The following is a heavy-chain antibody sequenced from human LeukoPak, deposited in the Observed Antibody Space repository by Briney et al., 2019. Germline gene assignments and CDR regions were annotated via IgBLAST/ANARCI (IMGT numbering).Heavy chain of an antibody. CDR1: EFTFSTFG. J-gene: IGHJ4*02. CDR2: IRYDGCNK. D-gene: IGHD5-18*01. Sequence: GGSLRLSCAASEFTFSTFGMHWVRQAPGKGLEWVAFIRYDGCNKYYADSVKGRFTISRHNHKNKLYLQMNRLRAEDTGVYCCAKDTRGGYSYGYFDYCGQGTLVTVSS. V-gene: IGHV3-30*02. CDR3: AKDTRGGYSYGYFDY.